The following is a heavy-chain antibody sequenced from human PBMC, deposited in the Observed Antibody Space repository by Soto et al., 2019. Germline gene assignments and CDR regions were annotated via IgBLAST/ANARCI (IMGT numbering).Heavy chain of an antibody. V-gene: IGHV4-59*01. D-gene: IGHD3-16*01. CDR3: ASYRGALYCES. Sequence: XETLSLTCSVSGRSMSSNYWSWIRQSPDKGLEWLGYVFYGGTDYNPSLGGRVSMSVETSKSQLSLKLTSVTVADTAVYYCASYRGALYCESWGPGILVTVSS. CDR1: GRSMSSNY. CDR2: VFYGGT. J-gene: IGHJ4*02.